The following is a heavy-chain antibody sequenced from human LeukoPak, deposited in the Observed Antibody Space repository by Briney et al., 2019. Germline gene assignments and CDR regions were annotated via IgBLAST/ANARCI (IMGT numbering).Heavy chain of an antibody. V-gene: IGHV3-74*01. J-gene: IGHJ4*02. Sequence: GGSLRLSCAASGFTFSSYWMHWVRQAPGKGLVWVSRVNTDGSTPTYADSVKGRFTISRDNAKNTLYLQMNSLRAEDTAVYYCARDRGSYSDYWGQASLVTDSS. CDR1: GFTFSSYW. CDR2: VNTDGSTP. CDR3: ARDRGSYSDY. D-gene: IGHD3-16*01.